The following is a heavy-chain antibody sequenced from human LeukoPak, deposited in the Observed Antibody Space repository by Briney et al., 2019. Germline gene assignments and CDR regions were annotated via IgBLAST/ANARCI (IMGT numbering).Heavy chain of an antibody. V-gene: IGHV1-69*13. D-gene: IGHD3-22*01. CDR2: IIPIFGTA. CDR3: ASSQSDNYYGMDV. CDR1: GGTFNSYA. Sequence: SVKASCKASGGTFNSYAISWVRQAPGQGLEWMGGIIPIFGTANYAQKFQGRVTITADESTSTAYMELSSLRSEDTAVYCCASSQSDNYYGMDVWGQGTTVTVSS. J-gene: IGHJ6*02.